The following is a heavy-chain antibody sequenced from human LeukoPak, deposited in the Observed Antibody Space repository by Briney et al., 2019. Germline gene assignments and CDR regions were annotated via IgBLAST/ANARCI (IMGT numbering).Heavy chain of an antibody. J-gene: IGHJ4*02. Sequence: GGSLRLSCAASGFTFSSYWMHWVRQAPGKGLVWVSRINSDGSSTSYADSVKGRFTISRDNAKNTLYLQMNSLRAEDTAVYYCARGGRIAARPLDYWGKGTLVTVSS. CDR2: INSDGSST. CDR3: ARGGRIAARPLDY. CDR1: GFTFSSYW. V-gene: IGHV3-74*01. D-gene: IGHD6-6*01.